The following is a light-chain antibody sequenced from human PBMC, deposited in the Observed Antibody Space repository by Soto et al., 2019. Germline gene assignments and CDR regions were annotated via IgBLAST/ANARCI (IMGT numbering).Light chain of an antibody. CDR2: EGS. V-gene: IGLV2-23*01. CDR1: SSDVGSYNL. CDR3: CSYAGSSTSV. Sequence: QSALTQPASVSGSPGQSITISCTGTSSDVGSYNLVSWYQQHPGKAPKLMIYEGSKRPSGVSNRFSGSNSGNTASLTISGLQAGDDADYYCCSYAGSSTSVFGGGTKLTVL. J-gene: IGLJ2*01.